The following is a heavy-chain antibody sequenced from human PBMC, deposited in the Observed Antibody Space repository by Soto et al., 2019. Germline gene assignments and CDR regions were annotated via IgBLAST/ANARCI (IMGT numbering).Heavy chain of an antibody. CDR2: IYSSGRT. Sequence: SETLSLTCTVSGGAISTYYWTWIRQTAGKGLEWIGRIYSSGRTKYNPSLKSRVTMSLDTSNNKFSLRLTSVTAADKAVYYCARGQRFSDWFDPWGQGTLVTVS. J-gene: IGHJ5*02. V-gene: IGHV4-4*07. CDR1: GGAISTYY. CDR3: ARGQRFSDWFDP. D-gene: IGHD3-3*01.